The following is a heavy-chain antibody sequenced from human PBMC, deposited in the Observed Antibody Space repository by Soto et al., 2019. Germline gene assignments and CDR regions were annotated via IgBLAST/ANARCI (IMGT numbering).Heavy chain of an antibody. J-gene: IGHJ6*02. D-gene: IGHD4-17*01. Sequence: GGSQRLSCTAAGCNFISYPMRWVSKNTGKGLEWVAVISYDGSNKYYADSVKGRFTISRDNSKNTLYLQMNSLRAEDTAVYYCASPHDYGDPYYYYGMDVWGQGTTVTSP. V-gene: IGHV3-30-3*01. CDR3: ASPHDYGDPYYYYGMDV. CDR2: ISYDGSNK. CDR1: GCNFISYP.